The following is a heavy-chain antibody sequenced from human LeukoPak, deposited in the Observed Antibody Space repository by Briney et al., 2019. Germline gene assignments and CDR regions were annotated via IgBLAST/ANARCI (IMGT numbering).Heavy chain of an antibody. CDR3: ARGRRVAVAGTYYSTGPRLDP. V-gene: IGHV4-30-2*01. Sequence: PSETLSLTCAVSGGSISSGGYSWSWIRQPPGKGLEWIGYIYHSGSTYYNPSLKSRVTISVDRSKNQFSLKLSSVTAADTAVYYCARGRRVAVAGTYYSTGPRLDPWGQGTLVTVSS. CDR2: IYHSGST. D-gene: IGHD6-19*01. CDR1: GGSISSGGYS. J-gene: IGHJ5*02.